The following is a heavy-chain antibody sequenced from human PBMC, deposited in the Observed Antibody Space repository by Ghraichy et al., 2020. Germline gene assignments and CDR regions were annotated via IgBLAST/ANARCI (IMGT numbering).Heavy chain of an antibody. V-gene: IGHV4-39*01. Sequence: SQTLSLTCTVSGGSISSSSYYWGWIRQPPGKGLEWIGSIYYSGSTYYNPSLKSRVTISVDTSKNQFSLKLSSVTAAYTAVYYCARHADGSGSYLLYYWGQGTLVTVSS. CDR1: GGSISSSSYY. D-gene: IGHD3-10*01. J-gene: IGHJ4*02. CDR2: IYYSGST. CDR3: ARHADGSGSYLLYY.